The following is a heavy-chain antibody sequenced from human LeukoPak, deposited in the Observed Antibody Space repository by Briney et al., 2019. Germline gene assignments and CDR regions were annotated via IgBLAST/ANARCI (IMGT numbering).Heavy chain of an antibody. CDR1: GGSISSGGYS. Sequence: SQTLSLTCAVSGGSISSGGYSWSWIRQHPGKGLEWIGYIYYSGSTYYNPSLKSRVTISVDTSKNQFSLRLSSVTAADTAVYYCARDRVVPAAPYYYYYYGMDVWGQGTTVTVSS. J-gene: IGHJ6*02. V-gene: IGHV4-31*11. D-gene: IGHD2-2*01. CDR3: ARDRVVPAAPYYYYYYGMDV. CDR2: IYYSGST.